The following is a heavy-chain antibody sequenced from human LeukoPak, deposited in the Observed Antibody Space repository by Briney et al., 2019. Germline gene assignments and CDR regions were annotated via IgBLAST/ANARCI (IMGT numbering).Heavy chain of an antibody. J-gene: IGHJ4*02. D-gene: IGHD3-22*01. Sequence: GGSLRLSCAASGFTVSSNYMSWVRQAPGKGLEWVSVIHSGGSTYYADSVKGRFTISRDNSKNTLYLQMNSLRAEDTAVYYCARELDYYDSSGPFDYWGQGTLVTVSS. V-gene: IGHV3-66*01. CDR3: ARELDYYDSSGPFDY. CDR2: IHSGGST. CDR1: GFTVSSNY.